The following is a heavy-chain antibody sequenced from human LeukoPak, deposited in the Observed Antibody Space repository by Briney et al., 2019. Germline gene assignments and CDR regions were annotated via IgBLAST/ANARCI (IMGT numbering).Heavy chain of an antibody. CDR3: AIGGRFGDGYNWQFDY. CDR2: ISRSGSTI. J-gene: IGHJ4*02. V-gene: IGHV3-11*04. D-gene: IGHD5-24*01. CDR1: GFTFSDYY. Sequence: GGSLRLSCAASGFTFSDYYMGWIRQAPGKGLEWVSYISRSGSTIYYADSVKGRFTISRDNAKNSLYLQMNSLSAEDTAVYYCAIGGRFGDGYNWQFDYWGQGTLVTVSS.